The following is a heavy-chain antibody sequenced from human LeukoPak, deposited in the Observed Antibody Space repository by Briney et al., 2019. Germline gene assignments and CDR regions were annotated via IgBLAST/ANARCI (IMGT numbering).Heavy chain of an antibody. CDR2: IYYSGST. Sequence: SWIRQHPGKGLEWIGYIYYSGSTYYNPSLKSRVTISVDTSKNQFSLKLSSVTAADTAVYYCAREYSSSWLNWFDPWGQGTLVTVSS. D-gene: IGHD6-13*01. CDR3: AREYSSSWLNWFDP. V-gene: IGHV4-31*02. J-gene: IGHJ5*02.